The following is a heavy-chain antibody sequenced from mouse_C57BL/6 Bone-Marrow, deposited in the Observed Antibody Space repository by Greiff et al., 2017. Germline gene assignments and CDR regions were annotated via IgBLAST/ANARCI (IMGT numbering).Heavy chain of an antibody. CDR1: GYTFTHYW. D-gene: IGHD1-2*01. V-gene: IGHV1-63*01. CDR3: ARGGYGGYAMDY. Sequence: QVQLQQSGAELVRPGTSVKMSCKASGYTFTHYWIGWAKQRPGHGLEWIGDIYPGGGYTNYNEKFKGKATLTADKSSSTAYMQFSSLTSEDSAIYYCARGGYGGYAMDYWGQGTSVTVSS. J-gene: IGHJ4*01. CDR2: IYPGGGYT.